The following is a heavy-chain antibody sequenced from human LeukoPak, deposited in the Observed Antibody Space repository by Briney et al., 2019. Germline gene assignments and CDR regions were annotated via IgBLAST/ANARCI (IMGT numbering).Heavy chain of an antibody. Sequence: SETLSLTCTVSGGSISSYYWSWIRQPPGKGLEWIGYIYYSGSTNYNPSLKSRVTISVDTSKNQFSLKLSSVTAADTAVYYCARGGLDSSGYFAFDIWGQGTMVTVSS. D-gene: IGHD3-22*01. CDR3: ARGGLDSSGYFAFDI. V-gene: IGHV4-59*01. CDR1: GGSISSYY. CDR2: IYYSGST. J-gene: IGHJ3*02.